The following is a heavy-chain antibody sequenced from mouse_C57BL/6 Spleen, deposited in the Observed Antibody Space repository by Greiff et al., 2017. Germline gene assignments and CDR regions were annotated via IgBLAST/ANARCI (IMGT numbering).Heavy chain of an antibody. J-gene: IGHJ3*01. CDR2: IYPGDGDT. V-gene: IGHV1-82*01. Sequence: QVQLKQSGPELVKPGASVKISCKASGYAFSSSWMNWVKQRPGKGLEWIGRIYPGDGDTNYNGKFKGKATLTADKSSSTAYMQLSSLTSEDSAVYFCARGDGYGGFADWGQGTLVTVSA. D-gene: IGHD2-2*01. CDR3: ARGDGYGGFAD. CDR1: GYAFSSSW.